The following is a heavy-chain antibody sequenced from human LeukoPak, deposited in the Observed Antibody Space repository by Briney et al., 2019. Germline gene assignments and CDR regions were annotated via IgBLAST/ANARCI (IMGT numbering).Heavy chain of an antibody. CDR2: IKQDGSEK. J-gene: IGHJ6*02. D-gene: IGHD3-9*01. V-gene: IGHV3-7*01. CDR1: GFTTSSYW. Sequence: GGSLRLSCAASGFTTSSYWMSWVRQAPGKGLEWVANIKQDGSEKYYVDSVKGRFTISRDNAKNSLYLQMNSLRAGDTAVYYCARDRRSDYDILTGYFHGLWGQGTTVTVSS. CDR3: ARDRRSDYDILTGYFHGL.